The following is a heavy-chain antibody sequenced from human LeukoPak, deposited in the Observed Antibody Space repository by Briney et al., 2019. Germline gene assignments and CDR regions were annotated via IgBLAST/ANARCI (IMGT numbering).Heavy chain of an antibody. J-gene: IGHJ5*02. Sequence: SETLSLTCTVSGGSISGYYYTWIRQPPGKGLEWIGYIYYSGSTNYNPSLKSRVTISVDTSKNQFSLKLSSVTAADTAVYYCARHEGICSSTSCGNWFDPWGQGTLVTVSS. D-gene: IGHD2-2*01. CDR1: GGSISGYY. V-gene: IGHV4-59*08. CDR2: IYYSGST. CDR3: ARHEGICSSTSCGNWFDP.